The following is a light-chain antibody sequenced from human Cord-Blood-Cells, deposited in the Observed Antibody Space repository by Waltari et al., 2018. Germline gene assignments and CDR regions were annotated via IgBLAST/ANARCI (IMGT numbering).Light chain of an antibody. Sequence: EIVLTQSPDTLSLSPGERATLSCRASQSVSSYLAWYQQKPGQAPRLLIYDASNRATGIPARFSGSVSGTDFTLTISSLEPEDFAVYYCQQRSNWYTFGQGTKLEIK. CDR2: DAS. CDR3: QQRSNWYT. J-gene: IGKJ2*01. CDR1: QSVSSY. V-gene: IGKV3-11*01.